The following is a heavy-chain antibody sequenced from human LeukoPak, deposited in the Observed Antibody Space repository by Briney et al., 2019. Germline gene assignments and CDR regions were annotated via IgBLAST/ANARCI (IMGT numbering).Heavy chain of an antibody. V-gene: IGHV1-2*02. J-gene: IGHJ4*02. CDR1: GYTFTGYY. Sequence: EASVKVSCKASGYTFTGYYMHWVRQAPGQGLAWMGWINPNSGGTNYAQKFQGRVTMTRDTSISTAYMELSRLRSDDTAVYYCARENRPWGYSYGGHLGGLPDKRSFDYWGQGTLVTVSS. CDR2: INPNSGGT. CDR3: ARENRPWGYSYGGHLGGLPDKRSFDY. D-gene: IGHD5-18*01.